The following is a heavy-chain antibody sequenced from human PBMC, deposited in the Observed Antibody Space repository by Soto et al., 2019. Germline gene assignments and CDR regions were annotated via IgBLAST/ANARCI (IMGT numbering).Heavy chain of an antibody. CDR1: GYTFTSHY. CDR3: AGVGDDYGDYGGGFDY. J-gene: IGHJ4*02. V-gene: IGHV1-46*01. Sequence: ASVKVSCKASGYTFTSHYIHWFRQAPGQGQERMGIINPSGGSTSYAQKFQGRVTITRVTSASTAYMELSSLRSEDTAVYYCAGVGDDYGDYGGGFDYWGQGTLVSVSS. CDR2: INPSGGST. D-gene: IGHD4-17*01.